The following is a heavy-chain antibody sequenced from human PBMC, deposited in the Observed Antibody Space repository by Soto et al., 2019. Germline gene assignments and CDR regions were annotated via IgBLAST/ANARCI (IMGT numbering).Heavy chain of an antibody. CDR1: GGTFSSYA. CDR3: AREGTRITMVRGVTFDY. V-gene: IGHV1-69*06. D-gene: IGHD3-10*01. J-gene: IGHJ4*02. CDR2: IIPIFGTA. Sequence: ASVKVSCKASGGTFSSYAISWVRQAPGQGLEWMGGIIPIFGTANYAQKFQGRVTITADKSTSTAYMELSSLRSEDTAVYYCAREGTRITMVRGVTFDYWGQGTLVTVSS.